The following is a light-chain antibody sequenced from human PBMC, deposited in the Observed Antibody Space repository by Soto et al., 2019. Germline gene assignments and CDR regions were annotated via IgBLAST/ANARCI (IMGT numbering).Light chain of an antibody. Sequence: QPVLTQSPSASASLGASVKLTCTLSSGHSSYAIAWHQQQPEKGPRYLMKLNSDGSHSKGDGIPDRFSGSSSGAERYLTISSLQSEDEADYYCQTWGTGIHKVFGSGTQLTVL. CDR1: SGHSSYA. J-gene: IGLJ6*01. V-gene: IGLV4-69*01. CDR2: LNSDGSH. CDR3: QTWGTGIHKV.